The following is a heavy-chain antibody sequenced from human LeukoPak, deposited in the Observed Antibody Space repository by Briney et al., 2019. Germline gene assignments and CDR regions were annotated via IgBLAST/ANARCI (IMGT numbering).Heavy chain of an antibody. CDR3: ARAVGPFDI. CDR1: GFTFSTYG. Sequence: GRSLRLSCAASGFTFSTYGMHCVRQAPGKGLEWVAVIWYDGSIKYYADSVKGRFTISRDNSKNTLCLQMSSLRAEDTAVYYCARAVGPFDIWGQGTIVIVSS. V-gene: IGHV3-33*01. J-gene: IGHJ3*02. CDR2: IWYDGSIK.